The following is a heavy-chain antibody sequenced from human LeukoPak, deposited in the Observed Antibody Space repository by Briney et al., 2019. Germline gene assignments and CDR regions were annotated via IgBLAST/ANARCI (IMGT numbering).Heavy chain of an antibody. V-gene: IGHV4-34*01. Sequence: SETLSLTCAVYGGSFSEYYWNWIRQPPGKGLEWIGEVNHSGSTKYNPSLKSRVTISVDTSKNQFSLNLFSVTAADTAVYYCARDLLRGYGSGTYSFFDYWGQGTLITVSS. CDR1: GGSFSEYY. CDR3: ARDLLRGYGSGTYSFFDY. D-gene: IGHD3-10*01. CDR2: VNHSGST. J-gene: IGHJ4*02.